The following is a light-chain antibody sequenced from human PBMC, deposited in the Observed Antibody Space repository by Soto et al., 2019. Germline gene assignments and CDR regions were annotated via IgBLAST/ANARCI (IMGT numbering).Light chain of an antibody. Sequence: QSVLTQPPSVSAAPGQKVTISCSGSSSNIGNNYVSWYQQLPGTAPKLLIYDNNMRPSGIPARFSGSKSGTSATLGITGLQTGDEADYYCGTWDSSLSAVVFGGGTKVTVL. CDR1: SSNIGNNY. V-gene: IGLV1-51*01. CDR3: GTWDSSLSAVV. CDR2: DNN. J-gene: IGLJ2*01.